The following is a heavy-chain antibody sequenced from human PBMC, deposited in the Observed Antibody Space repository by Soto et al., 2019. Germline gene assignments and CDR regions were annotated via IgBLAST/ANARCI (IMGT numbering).Heavy chain of an antibody. CDR3: ARDRSQRLDY. CDR2: ISYDGSNK. CDR1: GFTFSSYA. Sequence: QVQLVESGGGVVQPGRSLRLSCAASGFTFSSYAMHWVRQAPGKGLEWVAVISYDGSNKYYADSVKGRFTISRDNSKNTLYLQMNSLRDEDTAVYYCARDRSQRLDYWGQGTLVTVSS. V-gene: IGHV3-30-3*01. J-gene: IGHJ4*02. D-gene: IGHD6-19*01.